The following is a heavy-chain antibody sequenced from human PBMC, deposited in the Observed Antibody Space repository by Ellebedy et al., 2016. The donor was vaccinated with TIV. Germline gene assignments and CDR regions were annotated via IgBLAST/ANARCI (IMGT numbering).Heavy chain of an antibody. V-gene: IGHV1-3*01. Sequence: AASVKVSCKASGYRFNHYAIHWVRQAPGQTLEWLGWINVGNANTRYSQKFQGRVTITRDTSASTAYMELTSLTSEDTAIYYCARARGFSYFDFWGQGTLVTVSS. CDR1: GYRFNHYA. J-gene: IGHJ4*02. CDR2: INVGNANT. CDR3: ARARGFSYFDF.